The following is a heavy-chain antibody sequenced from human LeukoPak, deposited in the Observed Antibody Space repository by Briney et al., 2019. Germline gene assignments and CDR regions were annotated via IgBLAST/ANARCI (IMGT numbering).Heavy chain of an antibody. CDR1: GYTFTSYA. J-gene: IGHJ3*02. V-gene: IGHV7-4-1*01. CDR2: INTNTGNP. Sequence: ASVKVSCKASGYTFTSYAMNWVRQAPGQGLEWMGWINTNTGNPTYAQGFTGRFVFSLDTSVSTAYLQIGSLKAEDTAVYYCARVYPSKARFYYDSSGYHPNAFDIWGQGTMVTVSS. D-gene: IGHD3-22*01. CDR3: ARVYPSKARFYYDSSGYHPNAFDI.